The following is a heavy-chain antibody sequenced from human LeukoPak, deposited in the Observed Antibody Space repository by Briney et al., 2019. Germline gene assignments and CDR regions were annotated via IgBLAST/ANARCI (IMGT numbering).Heavy chain of an antibody. CDR2: IYTSGST. CDR3: ARDWVVRSYYYMDV. CDR1: GGSISSYY. D-gene: IGHD2-2*01. V-gene: IGHV4-4*07. J-gene: IGHJ6*03. Sequence: PSETLSLTCTVSGGSISSYYWSWIRQPAGKGLEWIGRIYTSGSTNYNPSLKSRVTMSVDTSKNQFSLKLSSVTAADTAVYYCARDWVVRSYYYMDVWGKGTTVTVSS.